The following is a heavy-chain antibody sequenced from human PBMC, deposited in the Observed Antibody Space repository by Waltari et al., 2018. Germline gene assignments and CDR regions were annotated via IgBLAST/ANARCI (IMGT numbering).Heavy chain of an antibody. CDR1: GFTFSTYW. CDR3: ARERVFDI. Sequence: EVQLVESGGGLVQPGGSLRLSCTASGFTFSTYWMSWVRQAPGKGLEWVANINQDGSGKYYVDSVKGRFTISRDNAKNSVYLQMKSLRAEDTAVYYCARERVFDIWGQGTMVTVSS. J-gene: IGHJ3*02. V-gene: IGHV3-7*01. CDR2: INQDGSGK.